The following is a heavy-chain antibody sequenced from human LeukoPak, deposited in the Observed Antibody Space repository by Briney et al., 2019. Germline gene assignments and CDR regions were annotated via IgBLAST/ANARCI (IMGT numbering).Heavy chain of an antibody. J-gene: IGHJ5*02. D-gene: IGHD3-22*01. Sequence: PSETLSLTCTVSGGSISSSSYYWGWIRQPPGKGLEWIGSIYYSGSTYYNPSLKSRVTISVDTSKNQFSLKLSSVTAADTAVYYCARLAAITYYYDSSGYYYQWFDPWGQGTLVTVSS. CDR3: ARLAAITYYYDSSGYYYQWFDP. CDR2: IYYSGST. CDR1: GGSISSSSYY. V-gene: IGHV4-39*01.